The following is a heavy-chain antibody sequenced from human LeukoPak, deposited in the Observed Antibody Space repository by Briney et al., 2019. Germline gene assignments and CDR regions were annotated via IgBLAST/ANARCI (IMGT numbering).Heavy chain of an antibody. Sequence: ASVKVSCKASGYTFTSYGITWVRQAPGQGLEWMGWVSAYADNTNYVQKIQGRVTMTTDTSTSTAYMELRSLRSDDTAVYYCATAGYYYELDYWGQGTLVTVSS. J-gene: IGHJ4*02. D-gene: IGHD3-22*01. V-gene: IGHV1-18*01. CDR1: GYTFTSYG. CDR2: VSAYADNT. CDR3: ATAGYYYELDY.